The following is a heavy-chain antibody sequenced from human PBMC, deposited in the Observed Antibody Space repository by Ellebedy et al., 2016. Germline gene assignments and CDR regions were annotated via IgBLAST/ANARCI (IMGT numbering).Heavy chain of an antibody. CDR3: ARDDIVATTRDLRGYGMDV. Sequence: GGSLRLXXAASGFTFSSYGMHWVRQAPGKGLEWVAVIPYDGRTKYYADSVKGRFTISRDNSKNTLYLQMNSLRAEDTAVYYCARDDIVATTRDLRGYGMDVWGQGTTVTVSS. CDR1: GFTFSSYG. D-gene: IGHD5-12*01. CDR2: IPYDGRTK. J-gene: IGHJ6*02. V-gene: IGHV3-30*03.